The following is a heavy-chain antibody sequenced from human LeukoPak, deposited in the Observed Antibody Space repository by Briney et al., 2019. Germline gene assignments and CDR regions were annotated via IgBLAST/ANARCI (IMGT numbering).Heavy chain of an antibody. CDR3: ARDHYYDSSGYPPYYYYYMDV. D-gene: IGHD3-22*01. Sequence: ASVKVSCKASGYTFSGYYMHWVRQAPGQGPEWRVWINPNSGGTNYAQKFQGRVTMTRDTSISTANTELSRLRSDDTAVYYCARDHYYDSSGYPPYYYYYMDVWGKGTTVTVSS. V-gene: IGHV1-2*02. J-gene: IGHJ6*03. CDR2: INPNSGGT. CDR1: GYTFSGYY.